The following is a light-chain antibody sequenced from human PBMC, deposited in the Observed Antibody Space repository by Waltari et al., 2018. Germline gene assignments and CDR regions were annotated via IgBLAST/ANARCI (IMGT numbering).Light chain of an antibody. CDR3: QQHDNPPFT. V-gene: IGKV1-33*01. CDR2: DAS. Sequence: DIQMTQSSSSLSASVGDTVTITCQANHDISDYLNWYQQKPGKAPNLLISDASHLEAGVPSRFSGSGYGTDFTFTISSLQPEDFATYYCQQHDNPPFTFGQGTKLEIK. CDR1: HDISDY. J-gene: IGKJ2*01.